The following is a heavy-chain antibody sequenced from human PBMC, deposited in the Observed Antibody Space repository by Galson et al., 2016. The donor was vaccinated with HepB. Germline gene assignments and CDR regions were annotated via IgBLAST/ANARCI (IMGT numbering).Heavy chain of an antibody. D-gene: IGHD1-26*01. CDR3: ARDRRVGPTPTSLNY. CDR2: ISFDGSNK. J-gene: IGHJ4*02. CDR1: GFTFSTYA. Sequence: SLRLSCAASGFTFSTYAILWVRQAPGKGLEWVAVISFDGSNKYYADSVRGRFTISRDNSKNTLYLQMNSLRAEDTALYYCARDRRVGPTPTSLNYWGQGTLVTVSS. V-gene: IGHV3-30*04.